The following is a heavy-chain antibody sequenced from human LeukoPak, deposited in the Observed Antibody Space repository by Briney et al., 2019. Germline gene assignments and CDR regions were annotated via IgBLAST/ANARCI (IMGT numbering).Heavy chain of an antibody. V-gene: IGHV3-21*04. Sequence: PGGSLRLSCAASGFTFSSYSMNWVRQAPGKGLEWVSSISSSSSYIYYADSVKGRFTISRDNSKNTLYLQMNSLRVEDTAVYYCAKTGGASAIFPSDCWGQGTLVTVSS. D-gene: IGHD3-16*01. CDR3: AKTGGASAIFPSDC. CDR2: ISSSSSYI. CDR1: GFTFSSYS. J-gene: IGHJ4*02.